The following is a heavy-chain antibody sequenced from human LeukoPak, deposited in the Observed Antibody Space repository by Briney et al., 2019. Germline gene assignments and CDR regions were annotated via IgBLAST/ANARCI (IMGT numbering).Heavy chain of an antibody. CDR2: IYYSGST. D-gene: IGHD7-27*01. CDR1: GGSISSSSYY. V-gene: IGHV4-39*01. CDR3: ASPGYWGDYYYMDV. J-gene: IGHJ6*03. Sequence: KSSETLSLTCTVSGGSISSSSYYWGWIRQPPGKGLEWIGSIYYSGSTYYNPSLKSRVTISVDTSKNQFSLKLSSVTAADTAVYYCASPGYWGDYYYMDVWGKGTTVTISS.